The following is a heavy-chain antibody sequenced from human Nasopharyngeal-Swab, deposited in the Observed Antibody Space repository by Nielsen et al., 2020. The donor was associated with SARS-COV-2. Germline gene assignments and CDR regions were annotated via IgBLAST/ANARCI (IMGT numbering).Heavy chain of an antibody. V-gene: IGHV3-53*01. CDR1: GFTVSSYY. CDR2: IYSSGST. CDR3: ARTGTTWGPFAY. Sequence: GGSLRLSCVASGFTVSSYYMSWVRQAPGKGLEWVSVIYSSGSTYYADSVKGRFTISRDNSKNTLYLQINSLRAEDTAVYYCARTGTTWGPFAYWGQGTLVTVSS. J-gene: IGHJ4*02. D-gene: IGHD1-1*01.